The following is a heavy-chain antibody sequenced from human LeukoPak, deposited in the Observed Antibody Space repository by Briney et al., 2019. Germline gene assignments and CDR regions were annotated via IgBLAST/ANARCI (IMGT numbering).Heavy chain of an antibody. CDR3: ARDRSGDYYDSSGYYPNWFDP. V-gene: IGHV3-23*01. CDR1: GFIFSSYA. D-gene: IGHD3-22*01. CDR2: ISNSGDST. Sequence: PGGSLRLSCAASGFIFSSYAMSWVRQAPGKGLEWVSSISNSGDSTYYADSVKGRFTISRDNSKTTLYLQMNSLRAEATAVYYCARDRSGDYYDSSGYYPNWFDPWGQGTLVTVSS. J-gene: IGHJ5*02.